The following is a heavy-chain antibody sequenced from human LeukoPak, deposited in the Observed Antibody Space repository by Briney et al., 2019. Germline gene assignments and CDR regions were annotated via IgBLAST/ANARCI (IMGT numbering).Heavy chain of an antibody. Sequence: GGSLRLSCAASGFTFSSYAMHWVRQAPGKGLEWLAVIWYDGSNKYYADSVKGRFTISRDNSKNTLYLQMNSLRAEDTAVYYCARDKGRFYYGSYGMDVWGQGTTVTVSS. CDR2: IWYDGSNK. CDR3: ARDKGRFYYGSYGMDV. V-gene: IGHV3-33*01. CDR1: GFTFSSYA. J-gene: IGHJ6*02. D-gene: IGHD3-10*01.